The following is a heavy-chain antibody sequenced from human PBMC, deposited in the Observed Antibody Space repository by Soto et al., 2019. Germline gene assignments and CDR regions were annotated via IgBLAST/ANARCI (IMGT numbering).Heavy chain of an antibody. Sequence: EVQLGESGGGLQQPGGSLRLSCAASGFTFSSYAMSWVRRTPGEGLEWVSATNGDGSKTYVAESVKGRFTISRDNSMNTLFLEMHSLRAVDTAVYHCVRGRVGTGAFDIWGQGTLVTVSS. J-gene: IGHJ3*02. V-gene: IGHV3-23*04. CDR3: VRGRVGTGAFDI. CDR1: GFTFSSYA. D-gene: IGHD1-1*01. CDR2: TNGDGSKT.